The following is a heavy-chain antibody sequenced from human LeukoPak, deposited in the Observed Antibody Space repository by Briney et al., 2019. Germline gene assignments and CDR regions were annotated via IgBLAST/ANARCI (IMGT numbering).Heavy chain of an antibody. CDR2: ISYTGNTK. J-gene: IGHJ4*02. V-gene: IGHV3-30*18. CDR1: GSTFNNYG. CDR3: VKESDEYSSSSSDY. Sequence: GGSLRLSCAASGSTFNNYGMQWVRQAPGKGLEWVAVISYTGNTKYYVDSVKGRFTISRDNSKNTLYLQMNSLRAEDTAVYYCVKESDEYSSSSSDYWGQGTLATVSS. D-gene: IGHD6-6*01.